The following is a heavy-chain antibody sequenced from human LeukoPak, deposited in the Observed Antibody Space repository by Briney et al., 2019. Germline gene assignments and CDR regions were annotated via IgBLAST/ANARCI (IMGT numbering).Heavy chain of an antibody. V-gene: IGHV6-1*01. CDR1: GDSVSSNSAA. D-gene: IGHD5-12*01. CDR3: ARAWYSGYEDYYYYYMDV. CDR2: TYYRSKWYN. J-gene: IGHJ6*03. Sequence: SQTLSLTCAISGDSVSSNSAAWNWIRQSPSRGLEWLGRTYYRSKWYNDYAVSVKSRITINPDTSKNQFSLQLNSVTPEDTAVYYCARAWYSGYEDYYYYYMDVWGKGTTVTVSS.